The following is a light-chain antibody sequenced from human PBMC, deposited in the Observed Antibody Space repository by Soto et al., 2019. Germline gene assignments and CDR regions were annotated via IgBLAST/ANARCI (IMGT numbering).Light chain of an antibody. Sequence: QSALTQPASVSGSPGQSITISCTGDSSDDGGYKYVSWYVLRPGKAPKLMIYEVSNRPSGVSNRFSGSKSGNTASLTISGLQAENEADYYCSSYTSSSTHWVFGGGAKVTVL. V-gene: IGLV2-14*01. J-gene: IGLJ3*02. CDR2: EVS. CDR1: SSDDGGYKY. CDR3: SSYTSSSTHWV.